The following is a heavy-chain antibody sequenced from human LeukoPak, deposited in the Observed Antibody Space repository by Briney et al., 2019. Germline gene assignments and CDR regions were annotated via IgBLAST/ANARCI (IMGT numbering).Heavy chain of an antibody. Sequence: AWGSLRLSCAASGFTFSSYSMNWVRQAPGKGLEWVSSISTGSGYIYYSDSIKGRFTISRDNAKGSLYLQMNSLGAEDMALYYCARGSTTAQRKDAFDIWGQGTMVTVSP. D-gene: IGHD4-17*01. CDR3: ARGSTTAQRKDAFDI. J-gene: IGHJ3*02. V-gene: IGHV3-21*01. CDR1: GFTFSSYS. CDR2: ISTGSGYI.